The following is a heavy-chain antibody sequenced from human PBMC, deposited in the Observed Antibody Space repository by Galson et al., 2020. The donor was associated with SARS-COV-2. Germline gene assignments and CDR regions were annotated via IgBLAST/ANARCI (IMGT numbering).Heavy chain of an antibody. CDR3: ARQGVNMIVLVTVPGWYFDL. CDR1: GYSVSTTNY. D-gene: IGHD3-22*01. Sequence: SQTLSLTCTVSGYSVSTTNYWGWVRQPPGRGLEWIGSVCGTTYYNPSLKSRVTISVDTSKNQFSLRLDSVTAADTALYYCARQGVNMIVLVTVPGWYFDLWGRGTLVTVSS. J-gene: IGHJ2*01. V-gene: IGHV4-38-2*02. CDR2: VCGTT.